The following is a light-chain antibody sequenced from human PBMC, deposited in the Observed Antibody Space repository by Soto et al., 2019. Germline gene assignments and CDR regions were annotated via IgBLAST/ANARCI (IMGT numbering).Light chain of an antibody. V-gene: IGLV2-14*01. CDR1: NRDIGGYNY. Sequence: QSVLTQPASVSGSPGQSITISCTGTNRDIGGYNYVSWYQHHPGKAPKLLIYEVSHRPAGVSNRFSGSKSGNTASLTISGLQAEDEADYYCSSYTPDSRLVATGTKLTVL. CDR2: EVS. J-gene: IGLJ1*01. CDR3: SSYTPDSRL.